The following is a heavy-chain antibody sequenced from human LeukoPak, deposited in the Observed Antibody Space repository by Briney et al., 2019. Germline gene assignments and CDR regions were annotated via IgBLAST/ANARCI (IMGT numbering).Heavy chain of an antibody. CDR3: ARSIAVAGTVYYYYYGMDV. D-gene: IGHD6-19*01. J-gene: IGHJ6*02. CDR2: INPNSGGT. Sequence: ASVKVSCKTSGYTFASHGISWVRQAPGQGLEWMGWINPNSGGTNYAQKFQGRVTMTRDTSISTAYMELSRLRSDDTAVYYCARSIAVAGTVYYYYYGMDVWGQGTTVTVSS. CDR1: GYTFASHG. V-gene: IGHV1-2*02.